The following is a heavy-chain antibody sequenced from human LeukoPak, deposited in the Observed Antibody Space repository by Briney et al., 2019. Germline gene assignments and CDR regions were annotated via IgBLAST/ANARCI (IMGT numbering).Heavy chain of an antibody. CDR1: GFTFSSYS. CDR2: ITSISSRI. J-gene: IGHJ1*01. CDR3: TRDPHALDF. D-gene: IGHD3-9*01. V-gene: IGHV3-48*01. Sequence: PGGSLRLSCAASGFTFSSYSMNWVRQVPGKGPEWISYITSISSRIHYADSVKGRFTISRDNAKNSLYLQMDSLRVEDTAVYYCTRDPHALDFWGQGTRVTVSS.